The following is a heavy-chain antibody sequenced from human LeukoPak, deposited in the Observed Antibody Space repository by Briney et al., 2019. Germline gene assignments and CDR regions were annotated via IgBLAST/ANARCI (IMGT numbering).Heavy chain of an antibody. CDR2: ISFDGTNK. CDR3: ARGEPYYYGSGNGPGSGWFDP. D-gene: IGHD3-10*01. Sequence: GGSLRLSCAASGFSFSSYVMHWVRQAPGKGLEWVAVISFDGTNKIYADSVKGQFTISRDNSKNTLYLQMNSPRAEDTAVYYCARGEPYYYGSGNGPGSGWFDPWGQGTLVTVSS. CDR1: GFSFSSYV. J-gene: IGHJ5*02. V-gene: IGHV3-30-3*01.